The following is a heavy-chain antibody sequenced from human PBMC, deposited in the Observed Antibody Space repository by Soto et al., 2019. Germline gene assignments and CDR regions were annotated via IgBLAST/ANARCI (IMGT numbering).Heavy chain of an antibody. CDR2: IRSDGSST. CDR3: VSAGTVGSAFDY. CDR1: GFTFSSYW. D-gene: IGHD1-26*01. Sequence: GGSLRLSCAASGFTFSSYWMHWVRQAPGKGLVWVSRIRSDGSSTSYADSVKDRFSISRDNAKNTLFLQMNSLRAEDTAVYYCVSAGTVGSAFDYWGQGT. J-gene: IGHJ4*02. V-gene: IGHV3-74*01.